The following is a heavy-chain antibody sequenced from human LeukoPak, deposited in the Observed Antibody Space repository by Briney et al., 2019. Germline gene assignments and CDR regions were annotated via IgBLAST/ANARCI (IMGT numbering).Heavy chain of an antibody. V-gene: IGHV1-69*05. J-gene: IGHJ3*02. CDR2: IIPIFGTA. CDR1: GGTFSSYA. CDR3: ATPTYADAFDI. Sequence: SVKVSCKASGGTFSSYAISWVRQAPGQGLEWMGGIIPIFGTANYAQKFQGRVTITTDESTSTAYTELSSLRSEDTAVYYCATPTYADAFDIWGQGTMVTVSS. D-gene: IGHD2/OR15-2a*01.